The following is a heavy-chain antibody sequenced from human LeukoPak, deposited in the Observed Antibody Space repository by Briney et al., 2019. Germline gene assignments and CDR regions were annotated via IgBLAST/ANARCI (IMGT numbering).Heavy chain of an antibody. CDR2: TIPIFGTA. Sequence: SVKVSCKASGGTFSSYAISWVRQAPGQGLEWMGGTIPIFGTANYAQKFQGRVTITADESTSTAYMELSSLRSEDTAVYYCARDPRPDFDYGDSEYFQHWGQGTLVTVSS. V-gene: IGHV1-69*13. CDR1: GGTFSSYA. D-gene: IGHD4-17*01. CDR3: ARDPRPDFDYGDSEYFQH. J-gene: IGHJ1*01.